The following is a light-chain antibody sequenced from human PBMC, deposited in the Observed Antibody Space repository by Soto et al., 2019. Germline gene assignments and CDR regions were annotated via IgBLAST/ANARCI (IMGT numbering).Light chain of an antibody. CDR1: EGIYTS. J-gene: IGKJ2*01. Sequence: DIQMTQFPSSLSASIGDRVTITCRASEGIYTSLAWFQQKPGKAPKSLIYGASSLHSGVPSRFSGSQSGTDFTLTISSLHPDDYATYYCQQYNDYPFSFGPGTKLEIK. CDR3: QQYNDYPFS. CDR2: GAS. V-gene: IGKV1-16*01.